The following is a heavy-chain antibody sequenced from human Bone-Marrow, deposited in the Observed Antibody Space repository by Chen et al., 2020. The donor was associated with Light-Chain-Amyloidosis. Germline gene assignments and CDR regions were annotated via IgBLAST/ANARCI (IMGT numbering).Heavy chain of an antibody. CDR2: IYFRGDT. Sequence: QLQLQESGPGLVKTSETLSLTCTVSSGSINSDNYYWGWIRQPPGQGLEWIGSIYFRGDTYYRPSLRSRVTISVDTSKNQFSLILNSMTAADTAVYYCVRQRRGIGWLPVYWGQGTLVTVSS. V-gene: IGHV4-39*01. CDR1: SGSINSDNYY. J-gene: IGHJ4*02. D-gene: IGHD3-9*01. CDR3: VRQRRGIGWLPVY.